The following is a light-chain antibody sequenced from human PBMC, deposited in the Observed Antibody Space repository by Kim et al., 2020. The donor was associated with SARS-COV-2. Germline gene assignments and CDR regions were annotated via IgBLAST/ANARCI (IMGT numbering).Light chain of an antibody. CDR3: QQYDNLPFT. Sequence: DIQMTQSPSSLSASGGDRVTITCQASQDISNSLTWYQQKPGKAPNLLIYGASNLQTGVPARFSGSGSGTDFTLTISSLQPEDTATYYCQQYDNLPFTFGQGTKLEIK. J-gene: IGKJ2*01. CDR2: GAS. CDR1: QDISNS. V-gene: IGKV1-33*01.